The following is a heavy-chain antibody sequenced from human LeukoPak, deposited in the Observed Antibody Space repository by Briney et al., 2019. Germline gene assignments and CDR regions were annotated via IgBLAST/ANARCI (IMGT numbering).Heavy chain of an antibody. D-gene: IGHD2-2*02. CDR1: GGSISSGGYY. V-gene: IGHV4-31*03. CDR3: ARDRVVVPAAIEGPLYYYGMDV. J-gene: IGHJ6*02. Sequence: PSQTLSLTCTVSGGSISSGGYYWSWIRQHPGKGLEWIGYIYYSGSTYYNPSLKSRVTISVDTSKNQFSLKLSSVTAADTAVYYCARDRVVVPAAIEGPLYYYGMDVWGQGTTVTVSS. CDR2: IYYSGST.